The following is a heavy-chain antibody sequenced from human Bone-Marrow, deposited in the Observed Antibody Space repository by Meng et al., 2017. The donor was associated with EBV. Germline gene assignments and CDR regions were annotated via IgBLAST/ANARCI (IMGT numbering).Heavy chain of an antibody. V-gene: IGHV4-34*01. CDR2: INPSRSN. CDR3: ARGGENYFGS. CDR1: VVCVSVYY. J-gene: IGHJ4*02. D-gene: IGHD2-21*01. Sequence: GSGLAKGSRTLSPTCAFYVVCVSVYYWSWIRQPPGKGLGWIGKINPSRSNNYNASLKRRVTISVDTSKNQFSLKLSSVTAADTAVYYCARGGENYFGSWGQGTLVTVSS.